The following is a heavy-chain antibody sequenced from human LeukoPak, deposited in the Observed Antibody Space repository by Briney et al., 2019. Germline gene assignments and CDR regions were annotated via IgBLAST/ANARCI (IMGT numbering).Heavy chain of an antibody. J-gene: IGHJ4*02. CDR3: AKYRGFGDSYDS. V-gene: IGHV3-23*01. CDR2: ISGSGDRT. CDR1: GFPFSRND. D-gene: IGHD3-10*01. Sequence: GGSLRLSCAASGFPFSRNDMSWVRQAPGKGLEWVSSISGSGDRTYYADSVKGRFTISRDTSKNTLYLEMNSLRVEDAAVYYCAKYRGFGDSYDSWGQGTLVTVSS.